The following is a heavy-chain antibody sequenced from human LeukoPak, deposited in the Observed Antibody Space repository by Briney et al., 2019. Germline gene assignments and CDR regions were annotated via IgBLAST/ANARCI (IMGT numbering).Heavy chain of an antibody. Sequence: SETLSLTCTVSGCPISSGAYYWSWPRQHPGKGLEWIGYIYYRGSTNYNPPLKSRVTISVDTSKNQFSLKLSSVTAADTAVYYCARGATMVRGLGTEFDYWGQGTLVTVSS. D-gene: IGHD3-10*01. V-gene: IGHV4-61*08. CDR1: GCPISSGAYY. CDR3: ARGATMVRGLGTEFDY. J-gene: IGHJ4*02. CDR2: IYYRGST.